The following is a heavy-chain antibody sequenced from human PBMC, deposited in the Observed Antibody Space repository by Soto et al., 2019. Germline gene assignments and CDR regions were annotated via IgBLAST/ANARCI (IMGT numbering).Heavy chain of an antibody. J-gene: IGHJ4*02. V-gene: IGHV3-23*01. CDR1: GLAFSDYA. CDR3: ARGSAF. D-gene: IGHD2-15*01. CDR2: VGPGGDDT. Sequence: GGSLRVSCMAAGLAFSDYAMNWVRQSPGRGLEWVSGVGPGGDDTYYADSVRGRFTVSSDNAKNTLYLEMRTLTVADTATYFCARGSAFWGQGTLVTVSS.